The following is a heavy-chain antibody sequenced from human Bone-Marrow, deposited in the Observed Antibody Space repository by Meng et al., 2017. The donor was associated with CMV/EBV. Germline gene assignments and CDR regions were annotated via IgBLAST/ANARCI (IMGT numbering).Heavy chain of an antibody. V-gene: IGHV3-13*01. Sequence: GGSLRLSCAASGFTFSSYDMHWVRQATGKGLEWVSAIGTAGDTYYPGSVKGRFTISRDNSKNTLYLQMNSLRAEDTAVYYCAKDPGAGVGYWGQGTLVTVSS. CDR3: AKDPGAGVGY. J-gene: IGHJ4*02. CDR2: IGTAGDT. CDR1: GFTFSSYD. D-gene: IGHD1-26*01.